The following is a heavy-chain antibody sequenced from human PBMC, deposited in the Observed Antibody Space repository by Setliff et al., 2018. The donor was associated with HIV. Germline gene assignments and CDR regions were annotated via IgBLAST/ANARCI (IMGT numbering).Heavy chain of an antibody. D-gene: IGHD3-3*01. J-gene: IGHJ4*02. CDR3: MRGRSITIFGVAYFDF. Sequence: PSETLSLTCAVYGGSFSGYYWSWIRQPPGKGLEWIGEINHSGSTNHNPSLKSRVTISVDMSNNQFSLKVTSVTAADTAVYYCMRGRSITIFGVAYFDFWGQGTQVTVSS. V-gene: IGHV4-34*01. CDR2: INHSGST. CDR1: GGSFSGYY.